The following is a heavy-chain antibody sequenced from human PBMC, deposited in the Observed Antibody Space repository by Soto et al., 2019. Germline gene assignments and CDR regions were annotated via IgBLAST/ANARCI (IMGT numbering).Heavy chain of an antibody. V-gene: IGHV3-15*07. CDR1: GFTFSNAW. J-gene: IGHJ5*02. CDR2: IKSKTDGGTT. D-gene: IGHD3-3*01. CDR3: TTDPVLRFLEWSTDNWFDP. Sequence: GGSLRLSCAASGFTFSNAWMNWVRQAPGKGLEWVGRIKSKTDGGTTDYAAPVKGRFTISRDDSKNTLYLQMNSLKTEDTAVYYCTTDPVLRFLEWSTDNWFDPWGQGTLVTVSS.